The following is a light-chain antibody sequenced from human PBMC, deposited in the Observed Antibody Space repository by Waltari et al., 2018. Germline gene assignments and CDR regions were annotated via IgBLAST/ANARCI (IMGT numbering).Light chain of an antibody. CDR3: QHYLRLPVT. CDR1: QSVNGA. Sequence: EIVLTQSPGTVSLSPGEGATLSCRASQSVNGALAWYQKKPGQAPRLLIYHASNRATGIPDRFSGSGSGTDFSLTISRLEPEDFAVYYCQHYLRLPVTFGQGTKVEI. CDR2: HAS. V-gene: IGKV3-20*01. J-gene: IGKJ1*01.